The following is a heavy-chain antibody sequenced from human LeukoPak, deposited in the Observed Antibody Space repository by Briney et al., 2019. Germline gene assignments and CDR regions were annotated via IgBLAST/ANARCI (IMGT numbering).Heavy chain of an antibody. CDR2: INTNTGNP. J-gene: IGHJ4*02. CDR3: ARAACSGGSCYPSD. Sequence: ASVKVFCKASGYTFTSYAMNWVRQAPGQGLEWMGWINTNTGNPTYAQGFTGRFVFSLDTSVSTAYLQISSLKAEDTAVYYCARAACSGGSCYPSDWGQGTLVTVSS. D-gene: IGHD2-15*01. V-gene: IGHV7-4-1*02. CDR1: GYTFTSYA.